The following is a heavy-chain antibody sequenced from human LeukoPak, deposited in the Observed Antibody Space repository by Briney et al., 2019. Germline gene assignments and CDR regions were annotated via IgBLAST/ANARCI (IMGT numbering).Heavy chain of an antibody. J-gene: IGHJ4*02. CDR1: GGSISSYY. Sequence: SETLSLTCTVSGGSISSYYWSWIRQPPGKGLEWIGYIYYSGSTNYNPSLKGRVTISVDTSKNQFSLKLSSVTAADTAVYYCARFKRTVTKYYFDYWGQGTLVTVSS. CDR3: ARFKRTVTKYYFDY. V-gene: IGHV4-59*08. CDR2: IYYSGST. D-gene: IGHD4-17*01.